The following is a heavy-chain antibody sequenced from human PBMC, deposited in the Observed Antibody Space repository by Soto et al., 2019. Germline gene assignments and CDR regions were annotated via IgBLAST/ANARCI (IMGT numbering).Heavy chain of an antibody. D-gene: IGHD5-12*01. V-gene: IGHV4-30-4*01. CDR1: GGSISSGDYY. J-gene: IGHJ6*02. CDR2: IYYSGST. CDR3: ARDTRRDGYNSRYSYYYYGMDV. Sequence: PSETLSLTCTVSGGSISSGDYYWSWIRQPPGKGLEWIGYIYYSGSTYYNPSLKSRVTISVDTSKNQFSLKLSSVTAADTAVYYCARDTRRDGYNSRYSYYYYGMDVWGQGTTVTVSS.